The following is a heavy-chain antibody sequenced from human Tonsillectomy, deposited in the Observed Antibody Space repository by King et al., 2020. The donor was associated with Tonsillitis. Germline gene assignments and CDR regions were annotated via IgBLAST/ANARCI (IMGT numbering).Heavy chain of an antibody. CDR2: IYYSGST. J-gene: IGHJ6*02. V-gene: IGHV4-59*01. CDR3: ARVASTSGHCMDD. D-gene: IGHD1-1*01. CDR1: GGSISSYY. Sequence: QLQESGPGLVKPSETLSLTCTVSGGSISSYYWSWILQPPGKGLEWIGYIYYSGSTNYNPSLKSRVTISVDTSKNQFSLKLSSVTAADTAVYYCARVASTSGHCMDDWGQGTTVTVSS.